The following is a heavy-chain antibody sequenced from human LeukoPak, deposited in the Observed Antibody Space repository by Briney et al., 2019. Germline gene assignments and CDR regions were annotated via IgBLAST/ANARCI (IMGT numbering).Heavy chain of an antibody. D-gene: IGHD3-3*01. CDR2: IKQDGSEK. Sequence: QSGGSLRLSCAASGFTFDDYGMSWVRQAPGKGLEWVANIKQDGSEKYYVDSVKGRFTISRDNAKNSLYLQMNSLRAEDTAVYYCARFSRDFWSGPSYYFDYWGQGTLVTVSS. CDR3: ARFSRDFWSGPSYYFDY. V-gene: IGHV3-7*01. CDR1: GFTFDDYG. J-gene: IGHJ4*02.